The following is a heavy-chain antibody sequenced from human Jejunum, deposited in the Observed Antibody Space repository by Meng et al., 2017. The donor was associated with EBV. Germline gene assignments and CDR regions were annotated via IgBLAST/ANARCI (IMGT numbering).Heavy chain of an antibody. CDR1: GSSLGTSGVG. J-gene: IGHJ5*02. D-gene: IGHD4-17*01. V-gene: IGHV2-5*02. CDR2: IYWDDDK. CDR3: ARRVHIYGDWDVGWFDP. Sequence: HISLNESCPTLSKPTHTLTLPWTFFGSSLGTSGVGVGWIRQPPGKALEWLGLIYWDDDKRYSSPLRSRLTITKDTSKNQVVLTMTNMDPVDTATYYCARRVHIYGDWDVGWFDPWGQGTLVTVSS.